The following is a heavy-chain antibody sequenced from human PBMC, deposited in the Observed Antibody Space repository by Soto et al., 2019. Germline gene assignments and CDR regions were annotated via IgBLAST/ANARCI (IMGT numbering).Heavy chain of an antibody. CDR2: IDWNDAK. Sequence: SGPTLVNPTQTLTLTCTLSGFSLSTNQMRVSRIRQPPGKALEWLARIDWNDAKFYSTSLRTRLTTSKDPSENQVALEMTNMDPEDTATYYCARTVNVIIFDYWGQGTQVTVSS. CDR3: ARTVNVIIFDY. J-gene: IGHJ4*02. D-gene: IGHD4-4*01. V-gene: IGHV2-70*04. CDR1: GFSLSTNQMR.